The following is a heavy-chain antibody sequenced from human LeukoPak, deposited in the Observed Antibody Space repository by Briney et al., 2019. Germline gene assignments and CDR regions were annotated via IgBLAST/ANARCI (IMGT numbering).Heavy chain of an antibody. D-gene: IGHD3-10*01. J-gene: IGHJ4*02. CDR3: ARVNYYGSGSYQYYFDC. Sequence: SETLSLTCTVSGGSISSGGYYWSWIRQHLGKGLEGIGYIYYSGSTYYNPSLKSRVTISVDTSKNQFSLKLSSVSAADAAVYYCARVNYYGSGSYQYYFDCWGQGTLVTVSS. CDR2: IYYSGST. CDR1: GGSISSGGYY. V-gene: IGHV4-31*03.